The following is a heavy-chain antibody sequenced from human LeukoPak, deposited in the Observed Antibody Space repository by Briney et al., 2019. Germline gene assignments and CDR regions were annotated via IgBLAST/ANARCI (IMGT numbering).Heavy chain of an antibody. V-gene: IGHV3-11*01. J-gene: IGHJ4*02. Sequence: GGSLRLSCAASGFTFSDYYMSWIRQAPGKGLEWVSYISSSGYTIYYADSVKGRFTISRDNSKNTLYLQMNSLRAEDTAVYYCAKSVVVYQLLADYWGQGTLVTVSS. CDR3: AKSVVVYQLLADY. CDR2: ISSSGYTI. CDR1: GFTFSDYY. D-gene: IGHD2-2*01.